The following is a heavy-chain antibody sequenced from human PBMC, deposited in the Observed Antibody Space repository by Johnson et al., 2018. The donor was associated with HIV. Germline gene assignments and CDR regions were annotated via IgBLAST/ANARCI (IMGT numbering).Heavy chain of an antibody. CDR1: GFTVSTNY. D-gene: IGHD3-3*01. Sequence: VQLVESGGGLVQPGGSLRLSCAASGFTVSTNYMSWVRQAPGKGLEWVSVIYSGGSTYYADSVKGRFTISRDNSKNTLYLQMNSLRAEDTAVYYCASGTSRYYNFWSGYSPNDAFDIWGQGTMVTVSS. J-gene: IGHJ3*02. V-gene: IGHV3-66*01. CDR2: IYSGGST. CDR3: ASGTSRYYNFWSGYSPNDAFDI.